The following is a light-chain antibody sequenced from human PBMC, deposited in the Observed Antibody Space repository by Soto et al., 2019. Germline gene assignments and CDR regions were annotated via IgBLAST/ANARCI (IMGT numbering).Light chain of an antibody. CDR2: EVT. V-gene: IGLV2-23*02. CDR1: SSDVGNYNF. Sequence: QSALTQPASVSGSPGQSITMSCTGTSSDVGNYNFVSWYQQPPGKAPKLIIYEVTKRPSGVSSRFSASKSGNTASLTIPGLQAEDEALYHCCSYACGSTLLFGGGTKLTVL. CDR3: CSYACGSTLL. J-gene: IGLJ3*02.